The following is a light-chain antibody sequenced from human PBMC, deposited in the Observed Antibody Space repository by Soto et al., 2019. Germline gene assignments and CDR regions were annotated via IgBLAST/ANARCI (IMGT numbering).Light chain of an antibody. J-gene: IGKJ1*01. CDR2: GAS. CDR1: QSIGDT. CDR3: QQYGYSPRT. V-gene: IGKV3-15*01. Sequence: EIVMTQSPATLSVSPGGRATLSCRASQSIGDTLAWYQQKPGQAPRLLIYGASSRVTGFPARFSGSGSGTDFTLTISSLDPEDFAVYFCQQYGYSPRTFGQGTKV.